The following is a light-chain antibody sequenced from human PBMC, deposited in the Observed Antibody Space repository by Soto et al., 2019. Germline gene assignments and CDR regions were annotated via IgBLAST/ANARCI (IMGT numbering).Light chain of an antibody. CDR3: QHRSNWPTWT. CDR1: QSVSSY. CDR2: DAS. V-gene: IGKV3-11*01. J-gene: IGKJ1*01. Sequence: ESVLTQSPATLSLSPGERVTLSCRASQSVSSYLAWYQQKPGQAPRLLIYDASNRATGIPARFSGSGSGTDFTLSISSLEPEDFAVYYCQHRSNWPTWTLGQGTKVDIK.